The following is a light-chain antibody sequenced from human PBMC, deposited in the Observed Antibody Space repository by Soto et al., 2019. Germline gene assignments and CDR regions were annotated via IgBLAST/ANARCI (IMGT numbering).Light chain of an antibody. CDR1: QSVSSSY. V-gene: IGKV3-20*01. CDR3: QNYGSLTSST. CDR2: GAS. Sequence: EIVLTQSPGTLSLSPGERATLSCRASQSVSSSYLAWYQQKPGQAPSLIIFGASSRATGIPDRFSGSGSGTDFTLTISRLEPEDFAVYYCQNYGSLTSSTFGQGTKVEIK. J-gene: IGKJ1*01.